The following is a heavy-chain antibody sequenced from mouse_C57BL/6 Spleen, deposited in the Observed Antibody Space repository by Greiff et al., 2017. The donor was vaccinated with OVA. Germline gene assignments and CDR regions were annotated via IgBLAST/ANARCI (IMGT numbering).Heavy chain of an antibody. CDR1: GFTFSSYG. CDR3: ARLRGDGYPDY. CDR2: ISSGGSYT. D-gene: IGHD2-3*01. J-gene: IGHJ2*01. V-gene: IGHV5-6*01. Sequence: EVQLVESGGDLVKPGGSLKLSCAASGFTFSSYGMSWVRQTPDKRLEWVATISSGGSYTYYPDSVKGRFTISRDNAKNTLYLQMSSLKSEDTAMYYCARLRGDGYPDYWGQGTTLTVSS.